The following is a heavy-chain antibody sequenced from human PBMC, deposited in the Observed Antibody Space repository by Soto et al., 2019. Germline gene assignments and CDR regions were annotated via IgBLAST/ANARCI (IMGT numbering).Heavy chain of an antibody. CDR1: GFPFSSYG. V-gene: IGHV3-30*18. D-gene: IGHD3-10*01. Sequence: QVQLVESGGGVVQPGRSLRLSCAASGFPFSSYGMHWVRQAPGKGLEWLALISYEGSTKYYVDSVKGRFTISRDNSKNTLYLQMNSLRAEDTAVYYCAKDRFGAYFFDYWGQGILVTVSS. J-gene: IGHJ4*02. CDR2: ISYEGSTK. CDR3: AKDRFGAYFFDY.